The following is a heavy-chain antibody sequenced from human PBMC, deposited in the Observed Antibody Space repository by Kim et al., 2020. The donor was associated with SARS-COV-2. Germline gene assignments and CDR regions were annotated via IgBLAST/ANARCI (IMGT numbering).Heavy chain of an antibody. CDR1: GFNFSTSA. CDR2: IGTSGNAM. D-gene: IGHD2-8*01. V-gene: IGHV3-23*01. Sequence: GGSLRLSCAASGFNFSTSAMNWVRQAPGKGLVWVSIIGTSGNAMFYADSVKGRFAVSRDNSKNTLFLQMNSLRVEDTAVYYCVMGVGSWGQGTLVTVFS. CDR3: VMGVGS. J-gene: IGHJ4*02.